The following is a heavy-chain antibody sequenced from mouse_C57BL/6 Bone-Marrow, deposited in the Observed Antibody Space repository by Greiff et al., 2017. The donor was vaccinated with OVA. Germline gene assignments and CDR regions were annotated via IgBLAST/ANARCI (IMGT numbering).Heavy chain of an antibody. CDR2: INPRSGNT. V-gene: IGHV1-81*01. D-gene: IGHD2-1*01. Sequence: VQLQQSGAELVRPGASVKLSCKASGYTFTSYGISWVKQRPGQGLEWIGEINPRSGNTYYNEKFKGKATLTADKSSSTAYMELRSLTSVNSSVYFVEKGENYDNYFRFGRWGQGTLVTVSA. CDR1: GYTFTSYG. J-gene: IGHJ3*02. CDR3: EKGENYDNYFRFGR.